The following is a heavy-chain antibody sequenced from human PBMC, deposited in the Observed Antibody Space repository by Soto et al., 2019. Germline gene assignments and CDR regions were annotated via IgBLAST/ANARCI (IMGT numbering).Heavy chain of an antibody. Sequence: SETTSLTTTVSGGSISSFYRSWIRPPPGKGLEWIGCSFYSGSTKYNPSLKSRVTISVDTSKNQFSLKLSSVTAADTAVYYCARHGKELYFVYYYGMDVWGQGITVTVSS. CDR3: ARHGKELYFVYYYGMDV. V-gene: IGHV4-59*08. J-gene: IGHJ6*01. CDR2: SFYSGST. D-gene: IGHD3-9*01. CDR1: GGSISSFY.